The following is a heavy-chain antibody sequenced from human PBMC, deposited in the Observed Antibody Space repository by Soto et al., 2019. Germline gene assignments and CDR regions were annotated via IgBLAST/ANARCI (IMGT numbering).Heavy chain of an antibody. CDR2: ISFDGSNE. Sequence: GGSLRLSCAASGFTFSSYGMHWVRQAPGKGLEWVAVISFDGSNEYYADSVKGRFTISRDNSKNTLYLQLNILRPEDTAVYYCARDDGSGWYRTPDYWGQGALVTVSS. CDR3: ARDDGSGWYRTPDY. V-gene: IGHV3-30*03. J-gene: IGHJ4*02. D-gene: IGHD6-19*01. CDR1: GFTFSSYG.